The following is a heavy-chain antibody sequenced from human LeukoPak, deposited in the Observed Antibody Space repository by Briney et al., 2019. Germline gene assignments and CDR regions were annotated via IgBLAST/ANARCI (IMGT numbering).Heavy chain of an antibody. J-gene: IGHJ4*02. CDR1: GYTFTGYY. D-gene: IGHD3-16*02. V-gene: IGHV1-2*02. CDR2: INPNSGGT. CDR3: ARDLYVWGSYRSTVFDY. Sequence: GASVKVSCKASGYTFTGYYMHWVRQAPGQGLEWMGWINPNSGGTNYAQKFQGRVTMTRDTSISTAYMELSRLRSDDTAVYYCARDLYVWGSYRSTVFDYWGQGTLVTVSS.